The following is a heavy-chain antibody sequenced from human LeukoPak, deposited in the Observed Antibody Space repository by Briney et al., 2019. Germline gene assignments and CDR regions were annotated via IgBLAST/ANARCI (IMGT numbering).Heavy chain of an antibody. V-gene: IGHV4-39*07. Sequence: PSETLSLTCTVSGGSISSSSYYWGWIRQPPGKGLEWIGSIYYSGSTYYNPSLKSRVTISVDTSKNQFSLKLSSVTAADTAVYYCARGSSVYDILTGYYTSNWFDPWGQGTLVTVSS. CDR1: GGSISSSSYY. J-gene: IGHJ5*02. D-gene: IGHD3-9*01. CDR3: ARGSSVYDILTGYYTSNWFDP. CDR2: IYYSGST.